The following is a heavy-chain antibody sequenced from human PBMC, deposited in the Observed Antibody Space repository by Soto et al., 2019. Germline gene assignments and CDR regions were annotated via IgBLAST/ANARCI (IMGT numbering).Heavy chain of an antibody. CDR3: ARDIGFDYVN. V-gene: IGHV3-7*01. CDR1: VFNVMSYW. CDR2: VKEDGSEL. D-gene: IGHD3-16*01. J-gene: IGHJ4*02. Sequence: GGSLRLSCAVSVFNVMSYWMSWVRQAPGKGLEWVASVKEDGSELYYLHSVRGRFSISRDSAGNALHLTMNYLSAEDTGVYFCARDIGFDYVNWGQGIQVTVSS.